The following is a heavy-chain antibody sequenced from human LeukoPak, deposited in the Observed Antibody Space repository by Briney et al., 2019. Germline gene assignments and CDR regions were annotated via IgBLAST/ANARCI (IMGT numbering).Heavy chain of an antibody. CDR1: GFTFNTYG. V-gene: IGHV3-30*02. J-gene: IGHJ4*02. CDR3: ARAASGVRQEHYFDQ. D-gene: IGHD3-10*01. Sequence: GGSLRLSCEASGFTFNTYGMHWVRQAPGKGLEWVALKRYDGCSENYADSVKGRFTISRDNSKNTLYLEMNSLSVEDTAVYYCARAASGVRQEHYFDQWGQGTLVTVSS. CDR2: KRYDGCSE.